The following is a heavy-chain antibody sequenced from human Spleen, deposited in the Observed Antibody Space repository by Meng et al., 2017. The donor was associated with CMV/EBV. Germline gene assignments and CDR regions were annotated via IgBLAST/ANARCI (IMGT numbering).Heavy chain of an antibody. Sequence: GGSLRLSCAASGFTFSSYWMHWVRQVPGKGLVWVSRIIGDGTTTNYADSVKGRFTISRDNAKSTLYLQMNSLRAEDTAIYYCASGAYGSGSYRGGFDYWGQGALVTVSS. D-gene: IGHD3-10*01. V-gene: IGHV3-74*01. CDR3: ASGAYGSGSYRGGFDY. J-gene: IGHJ4*02. CDR1: GFTFSSYW. CDR2: IIGDGTTT.